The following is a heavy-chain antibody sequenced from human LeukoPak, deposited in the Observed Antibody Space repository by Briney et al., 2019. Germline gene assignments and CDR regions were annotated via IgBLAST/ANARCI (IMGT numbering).Heavy chain of an antibody. J-gene: IGHJ3*02. CDR2: IYGGGNT. V-gene: IGHV3-53*01. D-gene: IGHD2-8*02. CDR3: AREDPGHWSRRAFDI. CDR1: GFTFSSYS. Sequence: GGSLRLSCAASGFTFSSYSMNWVRQAPGEGLEWVSVIYGGGNTYYADSVKGRFTISRDNSKNTLYLQMNSLSAEDTAVYYCAREDPGHWSRRAFDIWGQGTVVTVTS.